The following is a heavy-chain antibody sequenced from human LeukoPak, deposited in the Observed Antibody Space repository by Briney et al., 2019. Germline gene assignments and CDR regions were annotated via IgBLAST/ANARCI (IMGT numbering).Heavy chain of an antibody. Sequence: SETLSLTCTVSGFSISSSSYYWGWIRQPPGKGLEWIGTIYYSGTTYYNPSLKSRVTISVDTSKNQFSLNLRSVTAADTAVYYCARGYCSSTSCYAEVFDYWGQGMLVTVSS. J-gene: IGHJ4*02. D-gene: IGHD2-2*01. CDR3: ARGYCSSTSCYAEVFDY. CDR1: GFSISSSSYY. CDR2: IYYSGTT. V-gene: IGHV4-39*01.